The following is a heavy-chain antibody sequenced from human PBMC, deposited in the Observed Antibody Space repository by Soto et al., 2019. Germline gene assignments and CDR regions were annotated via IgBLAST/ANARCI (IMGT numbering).Heavy chain of an antibody. V-gene: IGHV1-69*06. J-gene: IGHJ6*02. CDR2: IIPIFGTA. CDR1: GGTFSSYA. CDR3: ARDGYCSGGRCPPYYGMDV. Sequence: QVQLVQSGAEVKKPGSSVKVSCKASGGTFSSYAISWERQAPGQGLEWMGGIIPIFGTANYAQKFQGRVTITADKSTSTAYMELSSLRSEDTAVYYCARDGYCSGGRCPPYYGMDVWGQGTTVTVSS. D-gene: IGHD2-15*01.